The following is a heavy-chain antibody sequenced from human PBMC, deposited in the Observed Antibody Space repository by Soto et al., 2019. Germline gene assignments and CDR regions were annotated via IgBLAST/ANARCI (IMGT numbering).Heavy chain of an antibody. CDR3: ARFAKEEDPKVGSWYYFDY. V-gene: IGHV4-31*03. CDR1: GGSISSGGYF. CDR2: IYYSGRT. Sequence: PSETLSLTCTVSGGSISSGGYFRSWVRQHPGKGLEWIGNIYYSGRTYYNPSLKSRVTISVDTSKNQFSLKLSSVTAADTAVYYCARFAKEEDPKVGSWYYFDYWGQGTRVTVSS. J-gene: IGHJ4*02. D-gene: IGHD6-13*01.